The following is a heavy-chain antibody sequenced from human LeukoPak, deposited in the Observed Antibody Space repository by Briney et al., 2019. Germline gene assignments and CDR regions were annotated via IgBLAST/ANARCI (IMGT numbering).Heavy chain of an antibody. CDR1: GFTFSSYW. D-gene: IGHD6-13*01. Sequence: TGGSLRLSCAASGFTFSSYWMSWVRQAPGKGLEWVANIKQDGSEKYYVDSVKGRFTISRDNAKNSLYLQMNSLRAEDTAVYYCAKSRSWYYDYFDYWGQGTLVTVSS. V-gene: IGHV3-7*01. J-gene: IGHJ4*02. CDR3: AKSRSWYYDYFDY. CDR2: IKQDGSEK.